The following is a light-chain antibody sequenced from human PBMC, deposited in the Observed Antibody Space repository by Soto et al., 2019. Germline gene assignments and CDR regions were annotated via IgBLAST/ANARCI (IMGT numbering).Light chain of an antibody. Sequence: EIVMTQSPVTLSVSPGERATLSCRASQSVNGNYLAWYQQKPGQAPRLLIYGASTRDTGSPDRFSASGSAPGFTLTISSLQSEDVSVDYCQQYNDWPRTLGQGTQVDI. CDR2: GAS. V-gene: IGKV3-15*01. CDR1: QSVNGN. CDR3: QQYNDWPRT. J-gene: IGKJ1*01.